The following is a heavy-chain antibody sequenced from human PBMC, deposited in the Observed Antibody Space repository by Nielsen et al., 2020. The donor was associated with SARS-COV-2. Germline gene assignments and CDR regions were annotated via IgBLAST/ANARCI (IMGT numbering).Heavy chain of an antibody. CDR2: IWYDGSNK. CDR3: AREYYYGSGSYGPFLGY. J-gene: IGHJ4*02. V-gene: IGHV3-33*01. Sequence: GESLKISCAASGFTFSSYGMHWVRQAPGKGLEWVAVIWYDGSNKYYADSVKGRFTISRDNSKNTLYLQMNSLRAEDTAVYYCAREYYYGSGSYGPFLGYWGQGTLVTVSS. CDR1: GFTFSSYG. D-gene: IGHD3-10*01.